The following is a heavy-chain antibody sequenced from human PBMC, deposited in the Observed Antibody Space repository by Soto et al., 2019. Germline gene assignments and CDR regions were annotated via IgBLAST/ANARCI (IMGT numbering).Heavy chain of an antibody. Sequence: QVQLQESGPGRGNPVQTLSLTCTCPGDSIGTGGSYWDWIRQHPGKGTEWIGYIHYSGNTYYHPSLKILLIISLDTSMNPFSLHMSSVTAADTAVYYCATNHDDISGRTPLLFDSWGQGPRVTVSS. CDR3: ATNHDDISGRTPLLFDS. CDR2: IHYSGNT. J-gene: IGHJ4*02. D-gene: IGHD3-22*01. V-gene: IGHV4-31*01. CDR1: GDSIGTGGSY.